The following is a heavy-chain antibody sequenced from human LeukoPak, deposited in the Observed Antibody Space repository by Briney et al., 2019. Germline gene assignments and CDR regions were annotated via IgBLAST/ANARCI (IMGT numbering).Heavy chain of an antibody. D-gene: IGHD6-19*01. V-gene: IGHV3-30*02. CDR3: AKDPYSSGPYNWFDP. J-gene: IGHJ5*02. CDR1: GFTFSSYG. Sequence: GGSLRLSCAASGFTFSSYGMHWVRQAPGKGLGWVAFIRYDGSNKYYADSVKGPFTISRDNSKNTRYLQMNRLRAEDTAVYYCAKDPYSSGPYNWFDPWGQGTLVTVSS. CDR2: IRYDGSNK.